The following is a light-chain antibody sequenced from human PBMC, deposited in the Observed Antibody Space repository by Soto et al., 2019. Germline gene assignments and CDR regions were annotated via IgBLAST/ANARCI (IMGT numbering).Light chain of an antibody. J-gene: IGKJ2*01. Sequence: EIVLTRSPGTLSLSPGERATLSCRASQSVSSSYLAWYQQKPGQAPRLLIYGASSRATGIPDGFSGSGSGTDFTLTISRLEPEDFAVYYCQQYGSSPYTFGQGTKLEIK. CDR2: GAS. V-gene: IGKV3-20*01. CDR1: QSVSSSY. CDR3: QQYGSSPYT.